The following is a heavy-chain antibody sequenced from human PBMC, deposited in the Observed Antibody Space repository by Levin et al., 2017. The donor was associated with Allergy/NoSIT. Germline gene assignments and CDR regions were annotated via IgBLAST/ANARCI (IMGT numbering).Heavy chain of an antibody. J-gene: IGHJ4*02. V-gene: IGHV4-39*07. CDR2: SYYSGST. CDR1: GGSIRRTSYY. CDR3: ARDSDNGSYMDY. Sequence: PETLSLTCTVSGGSIRRTSYYWGWIRQPPGKGLEWIGSSYYSGSTYYNPSLKSRVFISVDTSRNQFSLKLSSVTAADTAVYYCARDSDNGSYMDYWGQGTLVTVSS. D-gene: IGHD1-26*01.